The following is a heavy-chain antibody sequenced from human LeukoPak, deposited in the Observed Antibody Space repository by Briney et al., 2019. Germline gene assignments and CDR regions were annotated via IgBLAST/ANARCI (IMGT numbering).Heavy chain of an antibody. V-gene: IGHV4-34*01. CDR3: ARGRLRYQLLSRYYYYYMDV. Sequence: NPSETLSLTCAVYGGSFSGYYWSWIRQPPGKGLEWIGEINHSGSTNYNPSLKSRVTISVDTSKNQFSLKLSSVTAADTAVYYCARGRLRYQLLSRYYYYYMDVWGKGTTVTVSS. CDR1: GGSFSGYY. CDR2: INHSGST. J-gene: IGHJ6*03. D-gene: IGHD2-2*01.